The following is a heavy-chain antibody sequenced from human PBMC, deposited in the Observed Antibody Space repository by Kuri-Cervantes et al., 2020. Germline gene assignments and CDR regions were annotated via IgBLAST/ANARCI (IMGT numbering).Heavy chain of an antibody. J-gene: IGHJ4*02. V-gene: IGHV4-61*01. CDR3: ARARGDYYFDY. CDR1: GGSVSSGSYY. Sequence: SETLSLTCTVSGGSVSSGSYYWSWIRQPPGKGLEWIGYIYYSGSTNYNPSLKSRVTISVDTSKNQFSLKLSSVIAADTAVYYCARARGDYYFDYWGQGTLVTVSS. CDR2: IYYSGST. D-gene: IGHD2-21*02.